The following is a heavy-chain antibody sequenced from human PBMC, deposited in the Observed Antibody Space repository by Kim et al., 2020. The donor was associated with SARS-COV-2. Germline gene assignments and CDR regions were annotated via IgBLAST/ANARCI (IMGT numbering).Heavy chain of an antibody. CDR2: IYYSGST. J-gene: IGHJ6*02. Sequence: SETLSLTCTVSGGSISSSSYYWGWIRQPPGKGLEWIGSIYYSGSTYYNPSLKSRVTISVDTSKNQFSLKLSSVTAADTAVYYCARRIPPDYFVGSYGMDVWGQGTTVTVSS. D-gene: IGHD3-9*01. V-gene: IGHV4-39*01. CDR3: ARRIPPDYFVGSYGMDV. CDR1: GGSISSSSYY.